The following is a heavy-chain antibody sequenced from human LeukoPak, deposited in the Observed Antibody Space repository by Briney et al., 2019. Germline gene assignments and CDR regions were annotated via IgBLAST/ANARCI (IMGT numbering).Heavy chain of an antibody. J-gene: IGHJ4*02. V-gene: IGHV3-23*01. CDR3: AKGSYYDSSGSFYFDY. CDR2: IRGSGDNT. Sequence: GSLRLSFAASGFTFSSYAMSWVRQAPGKGLEWVSGIRGSGDNTYYADSVKGRFTISRDNSKNTLYVQVNSLGTEDTAAYYCAKGSYYDSSGSFYFDYWGQGTLVTVSS. D-gene: IGHD3-22*01. CDR1: GFTFSSYA.